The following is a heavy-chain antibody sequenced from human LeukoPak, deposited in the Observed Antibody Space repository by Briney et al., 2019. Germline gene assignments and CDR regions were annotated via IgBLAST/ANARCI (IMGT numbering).Heavy chain of an antibody. CDR3: ARDLFYGRGVRVSDYGMDV. V-gene: IGHV4-39*02. CDR1: GGSISSYY. D-gene: IGHD3-10*01. CDR2: IYYSGST. J-gene: IGHJ6*02. Sequence: PSETLSLTCTVSGGSISSYYWGWIRQPPGKGLEWIGSIYYSGSTYYNPSLKSRVTISVDTSKNQFSLKLSSVTAADTAVYYCARDLFYGRGVRVSDYGMDVWGQGTTVTVSS.